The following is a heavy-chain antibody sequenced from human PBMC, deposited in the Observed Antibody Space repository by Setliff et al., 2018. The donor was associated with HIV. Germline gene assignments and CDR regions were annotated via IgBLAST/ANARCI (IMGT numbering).Heavy chain of an antibody. V-gene: IGHV4-61*09. J-gene: IGHJ4*02. Sequence: SETLSLTCTVSGGSISSGSYYWSWIRQPAGKGLEWIGHIYTSGSTNYNPSLKRRITISVDTSKNQFSLKLTSVTAADMGVYYCARGRKKTLAVSGTRYFDFWGQGTLVTVSS. CDR3: ARGRKKTLAVSGTRYFDF. CDR1: GGSISSGSYY. CDR2: IYTSGST. D-gene: IGHD6-19*01.